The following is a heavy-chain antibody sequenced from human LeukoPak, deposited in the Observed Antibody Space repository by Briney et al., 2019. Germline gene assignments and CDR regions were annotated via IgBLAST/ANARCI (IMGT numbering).Heavy chain of an antibody. CDR3: AKGHSAYGTGFDF. D-gene: IGHD5-12*01. V-gene: IGHV3-23*01. CDR1: GITFSTFA. CDR2: ISGAGDRT. J-gene: IGHJ4*02. Sequence: GGSLRLSCAASGITFSTFAMTWVRQAPGRGLECVSVISGAGDRTYYAETVRGRLTVSRDNSKNTLYLQMNSLRAEDTAVYYCAKGHSAYGTGFDFWGQGTLVTVSS.